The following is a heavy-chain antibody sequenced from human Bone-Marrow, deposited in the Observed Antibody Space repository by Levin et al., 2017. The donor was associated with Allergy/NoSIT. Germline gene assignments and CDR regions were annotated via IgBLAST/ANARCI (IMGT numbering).Heavy chain of an antibody. CDR2: INPKNGAT. V-gene: IGHV1-2*02. D-gene: IGHD6-13*01. J-gene: IGHJ6*02. Sequence: GASVKVSCRGSEYTFTSYYIHWVRQAPGQGPEWMGWINPKNGATDYAPQFQGRVTMTRDTPLSTAHMELTSLRSGDPAAYHCARDWGMAAADFFYGMDLWGPGRPVTVSS. CDR3: ARDWGMAAADFFYGMDL. CDR1: EYTFTSYY.